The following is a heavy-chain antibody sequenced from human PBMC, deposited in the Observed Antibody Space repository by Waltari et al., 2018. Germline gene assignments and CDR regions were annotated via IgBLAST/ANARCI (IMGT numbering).Heavy chain of an antibody. D-gene: IGHD1-1*01. V-gene: IGHV3-23*01. Sequence: EVQLLESGGGLVQPGGSLRLSCAASGFTFTNYAMSWVRQAPGKGLEWVSSISGSGGRTYYADSVQGRFTISRDNSRNALYLQMNSLRADDTAVYFCAKEHPGPPPDYWGQGTLVTVSS. CDR1: GFTFTNYA. CDR3: AKEHPGPPPDY. J-gene: IGHJ4*02. CDR2: ISGSGGRT.